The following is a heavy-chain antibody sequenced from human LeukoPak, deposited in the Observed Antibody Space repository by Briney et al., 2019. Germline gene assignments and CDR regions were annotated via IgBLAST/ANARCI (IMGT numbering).Heavy chain of an antibody. V-gene: IGHV3-23*01. CDR3: ARFDSSGWYLPMIDY. D-gene: IGHD6-19*01. Sequence: GGSLRLSCAASGFTFSAYWMTWVRQAPGKGLEWVSAISGSGGSTYYADSVKGRFTISRDNSKNTLYLQMNSLRAEDTAVYYCARFDSSGWYLPMIDYWGQGTLVTVSS. CDR2: ISGSGGST. CDR1: GFTFSAYW. J-gene: IGHJ4*02.